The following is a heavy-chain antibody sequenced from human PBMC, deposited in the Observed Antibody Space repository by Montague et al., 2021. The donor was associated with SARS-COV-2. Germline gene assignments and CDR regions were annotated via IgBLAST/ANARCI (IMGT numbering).Heavy chain of an antibody. CDR2: IYYTGSX. CDR1: GASIRSSDHY. D-gene: IGHD3-22*01. CDR3: ARAGGFDNSGYVGRLRTYYFDY. V-gene: IGHV4-39*07. J-gene: IGHJ4*02. Sequence: SETLSLTCTVSGASIRSSDHYWGWIRQPPGKGLEWIGSIYYTGSXYYTPSLTSRLTISVDTSRYQFSLELTSVTAADTAIYYRARAGGFDNSGYVGRLRTYYFDYWGQGLLVTGSS.